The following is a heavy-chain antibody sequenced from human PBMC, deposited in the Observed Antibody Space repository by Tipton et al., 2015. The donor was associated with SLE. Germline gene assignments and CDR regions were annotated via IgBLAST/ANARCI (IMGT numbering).Heavy chain of an antibody. CDR2: IYPGDSDT. Sequence: VQLVQSGAEVKKPGESLKISCKGSGYSFTSYWIGWVRQMPGKGLEWMGIIYPGDSDTRYSPSFQGQVTISADKSISTAYLEWSSLKASDTAMYYCANREFHDTSFRIFDVWGQGTMVTVSS. J-gene: IGHJ3*01. CDR3: ANREFHDTSFRIFDV. V-gene: IGHV5-51*03. D-gene: IGHD3-22*01. CDR1: GYSFTSYW.